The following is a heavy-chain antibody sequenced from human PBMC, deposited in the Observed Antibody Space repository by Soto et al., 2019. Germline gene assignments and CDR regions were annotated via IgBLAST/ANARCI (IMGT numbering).Heavy chain of an antibody. CDR3: ARGTKYYYQGMDV. CDR2: IYDSGST. CDR1: GDSINNYY. J-gene: IGHJ6*02. Sequence: QVQLQESGPGLVKPSETLSLTCTVSGDSINNYYWTWIRQPPGKGLEWIGYIYDSGSTSYNPSRKSRLTISVDTSKSQFSLKLKSVTAADTAVYYCARGTKYYYQGMDVWGQGTTVTVSS. V-gene: IGHV4-59*01.